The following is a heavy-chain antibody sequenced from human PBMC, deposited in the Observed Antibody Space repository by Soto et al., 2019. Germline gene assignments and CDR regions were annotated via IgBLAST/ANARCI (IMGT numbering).Heavy chain of an antibody. CDR3: AHRPSGWYLFDY. V-gene: IGHV2-5*01. CDR2: IYWNDDK. CDR1: GFSLSTSGLA. Sequence: QLTLKESGPTLVRPTQTLTLTCTFPGFSLSTSGLAVGWIRQPPGQALEWLALIYWNDDKRYSPSLKARLTITEDTSKSQVVLKMTNMDPVDTATYYCAHRPSGWYLFDYWGQGTLVTVSS. J-gene: IGHJ4*02. D-gene: IGHD6-19*01.